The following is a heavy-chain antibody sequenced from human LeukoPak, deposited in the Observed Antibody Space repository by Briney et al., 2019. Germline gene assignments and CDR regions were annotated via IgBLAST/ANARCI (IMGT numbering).Heavy chain of an antibody. CDR1: GFTFSSYA. J-gene: IGHJ2*01. D-gene: IGHD4-11*01. CDR2: ISGSGGST. CDR3: ARSKGYSNWYFDL. V-gene: IGHV3-23*01. Sequence: GGSLRLSCAASGFTFSSYAMSWVRQAPGKGLEWVSAISGSGGSTYYADSVKGRFTISRDNSKNTLYLQMNSLRAEDTAVYYCARSKGYSNWYFDLWGRGTLVTVSS.